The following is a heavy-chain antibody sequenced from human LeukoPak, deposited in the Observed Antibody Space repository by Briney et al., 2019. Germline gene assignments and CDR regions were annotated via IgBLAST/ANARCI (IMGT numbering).Heavy chain of an antibody. V-gene: IGHV4-39*07. CDR2: TYYSGST. CDR3: ARDPHYYDSSGSMRRDAFYI. CDR1: GGPITSSSYY. J-gene: IGHJ3*02. D-gene: IGHD3-22*01. Sequence: SETLSLTCTVSGGPITSSSYYWGWIRQPPGKGLEWIGSTYYSGSTYYNPSLKSRVTISVDTSKNQFSLKLSSVTAADTAVYYCARDPHYYDSSGSMRRDAFYIWGQGTMVTISS.